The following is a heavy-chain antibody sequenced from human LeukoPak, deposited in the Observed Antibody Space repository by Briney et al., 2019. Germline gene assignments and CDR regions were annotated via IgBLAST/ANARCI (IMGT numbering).Heavy chain of an antibody. CDR3: ARVKTDTAHYYYYYMDV. J-gene: IGHJ6*03. V-gene: IGHV1-69*05. CDR1: GCTFSSYA. CDR2: IIPIFGTA. Sequence: SVKVSCKDSGCTFSSYAISWVRQAPGQGLEWMGGIIPIFGTANYAQKFQGRVTITTDESTSTAYMELSSLRSEDTAVYYCARVKTDTAHYYYYYMDVWGKGTTVTVSS. D-gene: IGHD5-18*01.